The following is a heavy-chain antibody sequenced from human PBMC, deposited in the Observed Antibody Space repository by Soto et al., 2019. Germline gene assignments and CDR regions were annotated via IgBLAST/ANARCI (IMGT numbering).Heavy chain of an antibody. J-gene: IGHJ4*02. Sequence: SVKVSCKASGGTFSSYAISWVRQAPGQGLEWMGGIIPIFGTANYAQKFQGRVTITADESTSTAYMELSSLRSEDTAVYYCASGRANYYDSSGPFDYWGQGTLVTVSS. CDR2: IIPIFGTA. V-gene: IGHV1-69*13. CDR3: ASGRANYYDSSGPFDY. D-gene: IGHD3-22*01. CDR1: GGTFSSYA.